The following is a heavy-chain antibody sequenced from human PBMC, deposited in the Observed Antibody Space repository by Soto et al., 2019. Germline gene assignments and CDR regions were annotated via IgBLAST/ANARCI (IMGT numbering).Heavy chain of an antibody. Sequence: GGSLRLSCAASGFTFSSYAMSWVRQAPGKGLEWVSAISGSGGSTYYADSVKGRFTISRDNSKNTLYLQMNSLRAEDTAVYYCAKDERGRITIFGVVIHSHFEYWGQGTLVTVSS. J-gene: IGHJ4*02. V-gene: IGHV3-23*01. CDR3: AKDERGRITIFGVVIHSHFEY. D-gene: IGHD3-3*01. CDR1: GFTFSSYA. CDR2: ISGSGGST.